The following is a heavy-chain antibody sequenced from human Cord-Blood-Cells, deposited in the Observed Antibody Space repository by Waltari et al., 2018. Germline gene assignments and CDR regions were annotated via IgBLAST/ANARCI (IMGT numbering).Heavy chain of an antibody. D-gene: IGHD2-2*01. CDR1: GYTFTRYA. Sequence: QVQLVQPGAEVKKPGASVKVSCKDFGYTFTRYAIHWVRQAPGQRLEWMGWINAGNGNTKYSQKFQGRVTITSDTSASTAYMELSSLRSEDTAVYCCARTNKRGFYCSSTSCYFDYWGQGTLVTVSS. CDR2: INAGNGNT. J-gene: IGHJ4*02. CDR3: ARTNKRGFYCSSTSCYFDY. V-gene: IGHV1-3*01.